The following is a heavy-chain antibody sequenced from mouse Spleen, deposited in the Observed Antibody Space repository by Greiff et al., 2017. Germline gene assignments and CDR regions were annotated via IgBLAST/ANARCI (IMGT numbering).Heavy chain of an antibody. V-gene: IGHV1-53*01. CDR1: GYTFTSYW. CDR2: INPSNGGT. J-gene: IGHJ3*01. Sequence: QVQLQQPGTELVKPGASVKLSCKASGYTFTSYWMHWVKQRPGQGLEWIGNINPSNGGTTYNEKFKGKATLTVDKSSSTAYMQLNSLTSEDSAVYYCARYRYYGNFSWFAYWGQGTLVTVSA. CDR3: ARYRYYGNFSWFAY. D-gene: IGHD2-1*01.